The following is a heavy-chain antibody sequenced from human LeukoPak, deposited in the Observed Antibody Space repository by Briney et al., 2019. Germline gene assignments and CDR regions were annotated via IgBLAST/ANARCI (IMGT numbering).Heavy chain of an antibody. CDR3: ARRAISVSTVRGVNWYFDL. J-gene: IGHJ2*01. CDR1: GGSVTGVY. D-gene: IGHD3-10*02. CDR2: IYDRERT. Sequence: SETLSLTCSVSGGSVTGVYWSWIRQPPGKGLEWIGSIYDRERTNDNPSLKSRVTISVDTSKNQFSLILNSVTAADTAVYYSARRAISVSTVRGVNWYFDLWGRGTLVSVSS. V-gene: IGHV4-59*02.